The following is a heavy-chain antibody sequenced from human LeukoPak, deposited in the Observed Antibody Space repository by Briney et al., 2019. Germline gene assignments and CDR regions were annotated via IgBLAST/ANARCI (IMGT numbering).Heavy chain of an antibody. CDR3: ATPYYSSSSTFDY. CDR1: GGTFSSYA. J-gene: IGHJ4*02. V-gene: IGHV1-69*06. Sequence: ASVKVSCKASGGTFSSYAISWVRQAPGQGLEWMGGIIPIFGTANYAQKFQGRVTITEDTSTDTAYMELSSLRSEDTAVYYCATPYYSSSSTFDYWGQGTLVTVSS. D-gene: IGHD6-6*01. CDR2: IIPIFGTA.